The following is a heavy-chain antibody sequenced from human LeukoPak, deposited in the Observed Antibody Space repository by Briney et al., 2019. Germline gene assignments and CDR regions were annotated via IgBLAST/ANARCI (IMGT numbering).Heavy chain of an antibody. CDR2: IVVGSGNT. Sequence: GASVKVSCKASGFTFTSSAMQWVRQARGQRLEWIGWIVVGSGNTNYAQKFQERVTITRDMSTSTAYMELSSLRSEDTAVFYCAASRYSYGYGMDYWGQGALVTVSS. CDR3: AASRYSYGYGMDY. CDR1: GFTFTSSA. V-gene: IGHV1-58*02. J-gene: IGHJ4*02. D-gene: IGHD5-18*01.